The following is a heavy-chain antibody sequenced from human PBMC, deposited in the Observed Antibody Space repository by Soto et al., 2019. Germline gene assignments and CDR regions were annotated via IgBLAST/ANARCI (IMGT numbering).Heavy chain of an antibody. CDR1: GFTFSDYY. V-gene: IGHV3-11*06. CDR3: ARYCSSPGNYYYGMDV. Sequence: QVQLVESGGGLVKPGGSLRLSCAASGFTFSDYYMSWIRQAPGKGLEWVSYISSSSSYTNYADSVKGRFTISRDNAKNSLYLQMNSLRAEDTDVYYCARYCSSPGNYYYGMDVWGQGTTVTVSS. J-gene: IGHJ6*02. CDR2: ISSSSSYT. D-gene: IGHD6-6*01.